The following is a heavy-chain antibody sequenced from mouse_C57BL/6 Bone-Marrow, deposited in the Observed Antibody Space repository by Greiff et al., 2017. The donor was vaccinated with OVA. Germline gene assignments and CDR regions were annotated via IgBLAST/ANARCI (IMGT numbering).Heavy chain of an antibody. CDR1: GFSLTSYG. CDR3: ASQSTMAPFAY. V-gene: IGHV2-6*01. J-gene: IGHJ3*01. Sequence: VQVVESGPGLVAPSQSLSITCTVSGFSLTSYGVDWVRQSPGKGLEWLGVIWGVGSTNYNSALKSRLSISKYNSKSQVFLKMNSLQTDDTAMYYCASQSTMAPFAYWGQGTLVTVSA. D-gene: IGHD2-1*01. CDR2: IWGVGST.